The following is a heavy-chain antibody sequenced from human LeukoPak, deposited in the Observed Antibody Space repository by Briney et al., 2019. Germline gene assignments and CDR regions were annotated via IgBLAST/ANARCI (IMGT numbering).Heavy chain of an antibody. CDR2: ISRDSATT. CDR1: GFIFTTYG. V-gene: IGHV3-48*04. CDR3: ARSRFYFDY. J-gene: IGHJ4*02. Sequence: GGSLRLSCAASGFIFTTYGMNWVRQAPGKGLEWVSYISRDSATTYYADSVKGRFTISRDNAKNSLYLQLNSLRAEDTAVYYCARSRFYFDYWGQGTLVTVSS.